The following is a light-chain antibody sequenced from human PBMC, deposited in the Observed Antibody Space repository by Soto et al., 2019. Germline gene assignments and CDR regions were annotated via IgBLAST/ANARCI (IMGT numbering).Light chain of an antibody. CDR3: QQYDNLLT. J-gene: IGKJ4*01. CDR1: QDINNY. CDR2: DAS. Sequence: DIQMTQSPSSLSASVGGRVTITCQASQDINNYLNWYQQKPGKAPQLLIYDASHLETGVPSRFSGSASGTDFTFTISSLQPEDIATYYCQQYDNLLTFGGGTKVDIK. V-gene: IGKV1-33*01.